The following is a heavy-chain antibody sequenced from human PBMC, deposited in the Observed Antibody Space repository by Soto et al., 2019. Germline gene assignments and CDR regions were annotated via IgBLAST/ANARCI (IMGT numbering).Heavy chain of an antibody. J-gene: IGHJ4*02. Sequence: DVQLVESGGGLVQPGGSLRLSCEASEYTFSSLWMNWVRQAPGKGLEWLAIIEQNGGERNYLDSVKGRFTIYRDNAKKTIYLKANSLTAEDTALYSCVGGYGWLPDYWGQGTLVIVSS. D-gene: IGHD6-19*01. V-gene: IGHV3-7*05. CDR1: EYTFSSLW. CDR3: VGGYGWLPDY. CDR2: IEQNGGER.